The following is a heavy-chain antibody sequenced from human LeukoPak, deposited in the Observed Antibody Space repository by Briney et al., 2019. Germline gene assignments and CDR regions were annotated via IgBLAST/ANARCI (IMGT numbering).Heavy chain of an antibody. V-gene: IGHV4-34*01. CDR2: INHSGST. CDR3: ARVGIAQEFDY. CDR1: GGSFSGYY. J-gene: IGHJ4*02. D-gene: IGHD6-13*01. Sequence: PSETLSLTCAVYGGSFSGYYWSWIRRPPGKGLEWIGEINHSGSTNYNPSLKSRVTISVDTSKNQFSLKLSSVTAADTAVYYCARVGIAQEFDYWGQGTLVTVSS.